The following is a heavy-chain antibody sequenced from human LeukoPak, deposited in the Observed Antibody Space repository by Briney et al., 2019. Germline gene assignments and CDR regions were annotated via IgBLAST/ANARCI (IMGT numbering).Heavy chain of an antibody. V-gene: IGHV3-30*02. CDR2: IRYDGSNK. CDR3: ARDLLPAATWDYYYYGMDV. D-gene: IGHD2-2*01. CDR1: GLTLSNYG. Sequence: PGGSLRLSCVAPGLTLSNYGMHWVRQAPGKGLEWVAFIRYDGSNKYYADSVKGRFTISRDNAKNSLYLQMNSLRAEDTAVYYCARDLLPAATWDYYYYGMDVWGQGTTVTVSS. J-gene: IGHJ6*02.